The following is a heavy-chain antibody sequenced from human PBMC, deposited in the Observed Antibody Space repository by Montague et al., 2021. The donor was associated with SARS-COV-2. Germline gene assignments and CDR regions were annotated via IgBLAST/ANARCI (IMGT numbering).Heavy chain of an antibody. CDR3: ARGDGVVVAAPYI. D-gene: IGHD2-15*01. J-gene: IGHJ3*02. V-gene: IGHV4-31*03. CDR2: MYDSGST. CDR1: GGSISNGGYY. Sequence: TLSLTCTVSGGSISNGGYYCSWIRQHPGKGLEWIGYMYDSGSTYYNPSLTSRVTMPLDTSKNQFSLKLSSVTAADTAVYYCARGDGVVVAAPYIWGQGTMVTVSS.